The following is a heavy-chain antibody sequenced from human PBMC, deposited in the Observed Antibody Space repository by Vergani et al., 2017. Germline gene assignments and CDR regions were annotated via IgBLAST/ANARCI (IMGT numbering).Heavy chain of an antibody. CDR1: GFTFSSYS. V-gene: IGHV3-48*01. CDR2: ISSSSSTI. D-gene: IGHD2-15*01. CDR3: AGGFVVAGPSPSC. Sequence: EVQLVESGGGLVQPGGSLRLSCAASGFTFSSYSMNWVRQAPGKGLEWVSYISSSSSTIYYADSVKGRFTISRDNAKNSLYLQMNSLRAEDTAVYYCAGGFVVAGPSPSCWGQGTLVTVSS. J-gene: IGHJ4*02.